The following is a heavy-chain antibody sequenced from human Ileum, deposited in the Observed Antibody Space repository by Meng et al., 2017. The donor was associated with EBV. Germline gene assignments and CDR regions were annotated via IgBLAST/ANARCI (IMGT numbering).Heavy chain of an antibody. J-gene: IGHJ4*02. Sequence: VHLLYFGSAFKKPGSSVSISCKASGYTFPTYGMNWVRQAPGQGLEWMGWINPNAGKTTYAQGLTGRFVFSLDTSVNTAYLQISSLKAEDTAVYYCARDSEAADYWGQGTLVTVPS. CDR3: ARDSEAADY. CDR1: GYTFPTYG. CDR2: INPNAGKT. V-gene: IGHV7-4-1*02. D-gene: IGHD6-25*01.